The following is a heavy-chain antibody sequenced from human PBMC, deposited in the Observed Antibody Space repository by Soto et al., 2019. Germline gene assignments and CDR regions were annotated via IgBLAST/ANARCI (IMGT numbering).Heavy chain of an antibody. CDR1: GGTFSSYA. J-gene: IGHJ5*02. V-gene: IGHV1-69*13. CDR3: ARDLSWSSPNWFDP. CDR2: IIPIFGTA. D-gene: IGHD3-16*02. Sequence: GASVKVSGKASGGTFSSYAISWVRQAPGQGLEWMGGIIPIFGTANYAQKFQGRVTITADESTSTAYMELSSLRSEDTAVYYCARDLSWSSPNWFDPWGQGTLVTVSS.